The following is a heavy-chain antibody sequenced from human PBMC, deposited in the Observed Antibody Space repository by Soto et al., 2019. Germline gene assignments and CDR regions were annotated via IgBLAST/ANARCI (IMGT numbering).Heavy chain of an antibody. CDR1: GGSISSSNW. D-gene: IGHD3-22*01. J-gene: IGHJ4*02. Sequence: SETLSLTCAVSGGSISSSNWWSWVRQPPGKGLEWIGEIYHSGSTNYNPSLKSRVTISVDKSKNQFSLKLSSVTAEDTAVYYCARYYYDSSGYYPLWGQGTLVTVSS. CDR3: ARYYYDSSGYYPL. V-gene: IGHV4-4*02. CDR2: IYHSGST.